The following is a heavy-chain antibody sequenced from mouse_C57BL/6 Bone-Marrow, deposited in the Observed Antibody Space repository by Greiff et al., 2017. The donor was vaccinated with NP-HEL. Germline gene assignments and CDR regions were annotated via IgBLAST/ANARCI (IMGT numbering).Heavy chain of an antibody. J-gene: IGHJ3*01. CDR2: INPNNGGT. CDR3: ARTPAY. CDR1: GYTFTNYW. V-gene: IGHV1-63*01. Sequence: VQLQQSGAELVRPGTSVKMSCKASGYTFTNYWIGWAKQRPGHGLEWIGDINPNNGGTSYNQKFKGKATLTVDKSSSTAYMELRSLTSEDSAVYYCARTPAYWGQGTLVTVSA.